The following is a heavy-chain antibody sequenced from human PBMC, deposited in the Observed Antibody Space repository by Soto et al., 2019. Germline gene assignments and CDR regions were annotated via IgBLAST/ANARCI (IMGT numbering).Heavy chain of an antibody. J-gene: IGHJ5*02. CDR1: GGSISSSSYY. V-gene: IGHV4-39*02. CDR2: IYYSGST. CDR3: ARDSRIVATPAMGSVGFDP. D-gene: IGHD2-2*01. Sequence: PSETLSLTCTVSGGSISSSSYYWGWIRQPPGKGLEWIGSIYYSGSTYYTPSLKSRVTISRDNAESSLYLQMNGLRAEDTAVYYCARDSRIVATPAMGSVGFDPWGQGTLVTVSS.